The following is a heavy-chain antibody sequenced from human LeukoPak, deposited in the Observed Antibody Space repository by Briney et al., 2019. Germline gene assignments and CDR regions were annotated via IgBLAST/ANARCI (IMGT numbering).Heavy chain of an antibody. J-gene: IGHJ4*02. CDR2: INHSGST. V-gene: IGHV4-34*01. Sequence: PSETLSLTCTVSGGSISSYYWSWIRQPPGKGLEWIGEINHSGSTNYNPSLKSRVTISVDTSKNQFSLKLSSVTAADTAVYYCARRYSSGWYSKYYFDYWGQGTLVTVSS. D-gene: IGHD6-19*01. CDR3: ARRYSSGWYSKYYFDY. CDR1: GGSISSYY.